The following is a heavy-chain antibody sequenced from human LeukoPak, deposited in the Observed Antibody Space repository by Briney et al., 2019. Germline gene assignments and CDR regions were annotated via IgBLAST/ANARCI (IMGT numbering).Heavy chain of an antibody. D-gene: IGHD2-15*01. CDR1: GYTFTGYY. J-gene: IGHJ6*03. CDR2: INPSSGGT. V-gene: IGHV1-2*02. CDR3: ARGVVAATFYYYMDV. Sequence: ASVKVSCKPSGYTFTGYYIHWVRQAPGQGLEWMGWINPSSGGTNYPQNFQGRVTMTRGTSLSTAYMEVSGLRSDDTAMYYCARGVVAATFYYYMDVWGKGTTVTVSS.